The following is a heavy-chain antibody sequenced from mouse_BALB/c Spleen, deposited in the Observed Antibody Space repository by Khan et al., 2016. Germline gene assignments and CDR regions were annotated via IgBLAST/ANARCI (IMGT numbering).Heavy chain of an antibody. CDR1: GYSIISDYA. V-gene: IGHV3-2*02. Sequence: EVQLQEPGPGLVKPSQSLSLTCTVTGYSIISDYAWNWIRQFPGNKLEWMGYISYSDSTNYNPTLKSRISITRDTSKNQFFLLVNSVTTEDIATYDCARRMLTAFDYWGQGTTLTVSS. J-gene: IGHJ2*01. CDR2: ISYSDST. CDR3: ARRMLTAFDY. D-gene: IGHD2-2*01.